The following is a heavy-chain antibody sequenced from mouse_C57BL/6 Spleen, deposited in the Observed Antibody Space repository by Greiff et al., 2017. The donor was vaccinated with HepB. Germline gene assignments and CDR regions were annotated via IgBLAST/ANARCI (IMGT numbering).Heavy chain of an antibody. D-gene: IGHD1-1*01. J-gene: IGHJ3*01. CDR2: IDPENGDT. CDR3: TPLYYGSSYGAY. V-gene: IGHV14-4*01. CDR1: GFNIKDDY. Sequence: VQLQQSGAELVRPGASVKLSCTASGFNIKDDYMHWVKQRPEQGLEWIGWIDPENGDTEYASKFQGKATITADTSSNTAYLQLSSLTSEDTAVYYCTPLYYGSSYGAYWGQGTLVTVSA.